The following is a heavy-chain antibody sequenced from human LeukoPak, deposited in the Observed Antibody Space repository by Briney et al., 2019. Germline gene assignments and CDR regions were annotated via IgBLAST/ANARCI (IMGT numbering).Heavy chain of an antibody. Sequence: KPSETLSLTCAVYGGSFSGYYWSWIRQPPGKGLEWIGEINHSGSTNYNPSLKSRVTISVDTSKNQFSLKLSSVTAADTAVYYCARGSRYYDSSGYFRYWGQGTLVTVSS. CDR1: GGSFSGYY. V-gene: IGHV4-34*01. CDR3: ARGSRYYDSSGYFRY. CDR2: INHSGST. J-gene: IGHJ4*02. D-gene: IGHD3-22*01.